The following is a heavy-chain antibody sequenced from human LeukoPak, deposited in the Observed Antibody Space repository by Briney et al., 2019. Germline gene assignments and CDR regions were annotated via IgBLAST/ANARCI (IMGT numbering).Heavy chain of an antibody. V-gene: IGHV3-21*01. CDR1: GFTFSSYS. J-gene: IGHJ4*02. Sequence: PGGSLRLSCGASGFTFSSYSMNWVRQAPGKGLEWVSSISSSSSYIYYADSVKGRFTISRDNAKNSLYLQMNSLRAEDTAVYYCASMVRGVITPYYLDYWGQGTLVTVSS. CDR2: ISSSSSYI. D-gene: IGHD3-10*01. CDR3: ASMVRGVITPYYLDY.